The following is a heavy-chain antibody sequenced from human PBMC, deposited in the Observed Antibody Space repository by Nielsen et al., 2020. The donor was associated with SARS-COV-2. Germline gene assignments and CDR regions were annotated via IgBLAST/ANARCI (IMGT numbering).Heavy chain of an antibody. V-gene: IGHV1-3*01. D-gene: IGHD6-13*01. CDR1: GYTFTSYA. Sequence: ASVKVSCKASGYTFTSYAMHWVRQAPGQRLEWMGWINAGNGNTKYSQKFQGRVTITRDTSASTAYMELSSLRSEDTAVYYCARVSSGSWYWFDPWGQGTLVTVSS. CDR2: INAGNGNT. J-gene: IGHJ5*02. CDR3: ARVSSGSWYWFDP.